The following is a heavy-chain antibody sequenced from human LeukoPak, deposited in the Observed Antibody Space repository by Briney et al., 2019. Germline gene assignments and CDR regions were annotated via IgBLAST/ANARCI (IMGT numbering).Heavy chain of an antibody. Sequence: GGSLRLSCAASGFIFSSYAMNWVRQAPGKGLEWISYLSRSTTIIYYADSVKGRFTISRDNAKSSLYLQMNSLRAEDTAMYYCARSGWYDDFDYLGQGTLVTVSS. J-gene: IGHJ4*02. CDR3: ARSGWYDDFDY. CDR1: GFIFSSYA. D-gene: IGHD6-19*01. CDR2: LSRSTTII. V-gene: IGHV3-48*01.